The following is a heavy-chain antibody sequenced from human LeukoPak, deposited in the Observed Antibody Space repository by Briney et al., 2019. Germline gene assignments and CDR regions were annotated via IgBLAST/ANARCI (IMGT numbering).Heavy chain of an antibody. CDR2: ISAYNGNT. Sequence: ASVKVSCKASGYTFTSYGISWVRQAPGQGLEWMGWISAYNGNTNYAQKLQGRVTMTTDTSTSTAYMELRSLRSDDTAVYYCVRDGRKYYDSSVLDYFDYWGQGTLVTVSS. J-gene: IGHJ4*02. CDR3: VRDGRKYYDSSVLDYFDY. CDR1: GYTFTSYG. V-gene: IGHV1-18*01. D-gene: IGHD3-22*01.